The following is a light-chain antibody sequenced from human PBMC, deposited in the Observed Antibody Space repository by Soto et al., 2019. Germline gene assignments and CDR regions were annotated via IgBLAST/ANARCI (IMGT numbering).Light chain of an antibody. V-gene: IGKV1-5*03. CDR2: AAS. Sequence: DIQMTQSPSTLSASVGDRVTITCRASQGISNLLAWYQQKPGKAPKLLIYAASTLECGVPSRFSGSGSGTEFTLTISSLQPEDFATYYCQKYNSDPCTFGHGTTVDIK. CDR1: QGISNL. J-gene: IGKJ3*01. CDR3: QKYNSDPCT.